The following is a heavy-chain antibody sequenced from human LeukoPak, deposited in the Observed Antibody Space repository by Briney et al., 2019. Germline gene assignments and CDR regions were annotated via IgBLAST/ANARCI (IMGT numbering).Heavy chain of an antibody. V-gene: IGHV1-69*13. D-gene: IGHD3-3*01. CDR1: GGTFSSYA. Sequence: SVKVSCKASGGTFSSYAISWVRQAPGQGLEWMGGIIPIFGTASYAQKFQGRVTITADESTSTAYMELSSLRSEDTAVYYCARGEGVRFLEWLNWFDPWGQGTLVTVSS. CDR3: ARGEGVRFLEWLNWFDP. CDR2: IIPIFGTA. J-gene: IGHJ5*02.